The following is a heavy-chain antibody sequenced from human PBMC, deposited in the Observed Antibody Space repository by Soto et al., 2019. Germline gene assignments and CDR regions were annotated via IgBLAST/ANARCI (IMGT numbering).Heavy chain of an antibody. CDR2: IKPDGSAT. V-gene: IGHV3-7*01. D-gene: IGHD2-21*02. CDR1: GFTFGSYW. J-gene: IGHJ4*02. Sequence: LSLSCAVSGFTFGSYWMNWVRLIPGKGLEWVAYIKPDGSATYYVDSVKGRFTISRDNAKNSLYLQMNSLRVEDTSVYYCARAGYCGPGCYYYFDYWGQGTLVTVSS. CDR3: ARAGYCGPGCYYYFDY.